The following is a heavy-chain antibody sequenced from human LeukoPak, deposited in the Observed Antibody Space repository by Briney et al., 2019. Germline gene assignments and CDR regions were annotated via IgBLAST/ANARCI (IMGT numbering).Heavy chain of an antibody. J-gene: IGHJ4*02. D-gene: IGHD6-13*01. V-gene: IGHV3-7*01. CDR3: GGFGYEAAVDL. CDR1: GFTFSTYW. CDR2: IKPDGSET. Sequence: GSLRLSCAASGFTFSTYWMTWVRQAPGKGLEWVANIKPDGSETYYVDPVKGRFTISRDNAKSFLYLQMNSLRGEDSAVYYCGGFGYEAAVDLWGQGTLVTVSS.